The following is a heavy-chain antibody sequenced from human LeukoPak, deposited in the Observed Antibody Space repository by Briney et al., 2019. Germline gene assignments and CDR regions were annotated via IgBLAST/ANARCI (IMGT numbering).Heavy chain of an antibody. V-gene: IGHV3-23*01. CDR3: MKSSGYIGS. D-gene: IGHD3-22*01. CDR2: ISGGGSSI. CDR1: GFTFITNG. Sequence: GGSLRLSCAASGFTFITNGMTWVRQAPGKGLDWVSGISGGGSSIHYADSVKGRFTVSRDNSKSTLYLQMNSLRTDDTAIYYCMKSSGYIGSWGQGTLVTVSS. J-gene: IGHJ4*02.